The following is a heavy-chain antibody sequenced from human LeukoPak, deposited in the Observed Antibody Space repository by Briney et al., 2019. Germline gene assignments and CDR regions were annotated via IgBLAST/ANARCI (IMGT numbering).Heavy chain of an antibody. J-gene: IGHJ5*02. CDR2: IKSKTDGGTT. D-gene: IGHD3-9*01. V-gene: IGHV3-15*01. Sequence: GGSLRLSXAASGFTFSNAWMSWVRQAPGKGLEWVGRIKSKTDGGTTDYAAPVKGRFTISRDGSKNTLYLQMNSLKTEDTAVYYCTTDPTYYDILTGYYQNWFDPWGQGTLVTVSS. CDR1: GFTFSNAW. CDR3: TTDPTYYDILTGYYQNWFDP.